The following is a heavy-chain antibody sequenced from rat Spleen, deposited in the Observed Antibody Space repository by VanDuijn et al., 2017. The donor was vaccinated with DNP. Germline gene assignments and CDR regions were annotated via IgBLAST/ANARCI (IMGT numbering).Heavy chain of an antibody. V-gene: IGHV3-1*01. CDR3: ARQNIVRDWFFDF. CDR1: GYSITSSY. D-gene: IGHD4-3*01. Sequence: EVQLQESGPGLVKPSQSLSLTCSVTGYSITSSYRWSWIRKFPENKLEWIGHISYSGSTSYNPSLKSRISLTRDTSKNKFFLQLNSITTEDTATYYCARQNIVRDWFFDFWGPGTMVTVSS. CDR2: ISYSGST. J-gene: IGHJ1*01.